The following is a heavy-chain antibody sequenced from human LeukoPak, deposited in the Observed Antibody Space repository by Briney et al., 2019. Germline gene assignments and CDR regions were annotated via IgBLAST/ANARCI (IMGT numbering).Heavy chain of an antibody. CDR2: IRHDGSNK. D-gene: IGHD4-17*01. V-gene: IGHV3-30*02. J-gene: IGHJ4*02. CDR3: AKDRYGCFDY. CDR1: GFTFNIQG. Sequence: GGSLRLSCAASGFTFNIQGMHWVRQAPGKGLEWVAFIRHDGSNKYYADSVKGRFTISRDNSKNTLFLQMDSLRPEDTAVYYCAKDRYGCFDYWGQGTLVTASS.